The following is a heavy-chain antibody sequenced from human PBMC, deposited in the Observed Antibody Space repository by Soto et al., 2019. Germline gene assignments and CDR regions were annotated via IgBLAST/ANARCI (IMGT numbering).Heavy chain of an antibody. CDR2: FDPEDGNP. Sequence: QLHLIQSGADVKKPGASVRVSCEITGHTLTELSMHWVRQAPGKGLEWLGGFDPEDGNPPYAQSYRRVFTLTEDPTPETTCRDWGGLTLQDTAGYCCATAVLDYWGQGTLVIVS. J-gene: IGHJ4*02. CDR1: GHTLTELS. CDR3: ATAVLDY. V-gene: IGHV1-24*01.